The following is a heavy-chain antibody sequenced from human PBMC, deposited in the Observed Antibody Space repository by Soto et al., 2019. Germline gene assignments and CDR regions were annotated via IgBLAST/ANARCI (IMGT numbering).Heavy chain of an antibody. J-gene: IGHJ4*02. CDR3: TTENTGTRPTVALDF. D-gene: IGHD6-19*01. Sequence: QVQLVQSGAEVREPGASVKVSCKASGYSFTSLDINWVRQTAGQGLEWMGWMQPSTGRTGYAQKFQGRVTMTRDTSINTAYMELTTLTSDDTAMYYCTTENTGTRPTVALDFWGQGTLVTVSS. V-gene: IGHV1-8*01. CDR2: MQPSTGRT. CDR1: GYSFTSLD.